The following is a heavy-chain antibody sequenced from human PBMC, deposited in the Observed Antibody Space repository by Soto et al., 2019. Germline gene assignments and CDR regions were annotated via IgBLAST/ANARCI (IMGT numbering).Heavy chain of an antibody. Sequence: GGSLRLSCAASGFTFSRDGMHWVRQAPGKGLERVAVIWYDGSNKNYADSVRGRFTISRDNLKNTLHLQMDSLRAEDTAVYYCVRALVVPATINSYYYGMDVWGQGTTVTVSS. CDR2: IWYDGSNK. J-gene: IGHJ6*02. CDR1: GFTFSRDG. CDR3: VRALVVPATINSYYYGMDV. D-gene: IGHD2-2*02. V-gene: IGHV3-33*01.